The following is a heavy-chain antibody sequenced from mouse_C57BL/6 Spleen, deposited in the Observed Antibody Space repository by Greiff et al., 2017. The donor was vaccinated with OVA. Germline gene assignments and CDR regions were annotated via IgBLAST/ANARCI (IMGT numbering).Heavy chain of an antibody. D-gene: IGHD1-1*01. J-gene: IGHJ4*01. Sequence: EVQLQQSGPELVKPGASVKIPCKASGYTFTDYNMDWVKQSHGKSLEWIGDINPNNGGTIYNQKFKGKATLTVDKSSSTAYMELRSLTSEDTAVYYCARGNYGSSPYYYAMDYWGQGTSVTVSS. CDR3: ARGNYGSSPYYYAMDY. V-gene: IGHV1-18*01. CDR1: GYTFTDYN. CDR2: INPNNGGT.